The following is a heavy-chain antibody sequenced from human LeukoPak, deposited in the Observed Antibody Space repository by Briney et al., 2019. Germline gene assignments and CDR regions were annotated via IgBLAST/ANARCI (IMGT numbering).Heavy chain of an antibody. V-gene: IGHV3-23*01. CDR3: AKGPRPRRGYSYGGGFDY. J-gene: IGHJ4*02. Sequence: GGSLRLSCAASGFTFSSYAMSWVRQAPGKGLEWVSAISGSGGSTYYADSVKGRFTISRDNSKNTLYLQMNSLRAEDTAGDYCAKGPRPRRGYSYGGGFDYWGQGTLVTVSS. CDR1: GFTFSSYA. D-gene: IGHD5-18*01. CDR2: ISGSGGST.